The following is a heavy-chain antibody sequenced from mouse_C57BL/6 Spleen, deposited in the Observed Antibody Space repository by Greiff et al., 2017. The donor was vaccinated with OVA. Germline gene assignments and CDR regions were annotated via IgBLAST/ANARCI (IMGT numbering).Heavy chain of an antibody. CDR2: IWTGGGT. CDR1: GFSLTSYA. V-gene: IGHV2-9-1*01. Sequence: VQVVESGPGLVAPSQSLSITCTVSGFSLTSYAISWVRQPPGKGLEWLGVIWTGGGTNYNSALKSRLSISKDNSKSQVFLKMNSLQTDDTARYYCARNTAQATSYYFDYWGQGTTLTVSS. J-gene: IGHJ2*01. CDR3: ARNTAQATSYYFDY. D-gene: IGHD3-2*02.